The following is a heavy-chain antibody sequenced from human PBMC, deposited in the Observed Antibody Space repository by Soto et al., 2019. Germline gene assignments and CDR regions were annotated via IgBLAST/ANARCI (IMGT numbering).Heavy chain of an antibody. Sequence: ASVKVSCKASGYTLTSCYLHWVRQAPGQGPEWMGIINPSGGITNDAQKFQDRVTMTSDTSTSTVYMELSSLRSEDTAVYYCARGISTTRYYYYYGMDVWGQGTTVTVSS. CDR3: ARGISTTRYYYYYGMDV. CDR2: INPSGGIT. D-gene: IGHD2-2*01. V-gene: IGHV1-46*01. CDR1: GYTLTSCY. J-gene: IGHJ6*02.